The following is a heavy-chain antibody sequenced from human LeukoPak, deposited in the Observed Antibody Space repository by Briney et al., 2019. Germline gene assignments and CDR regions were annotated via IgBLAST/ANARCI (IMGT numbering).Heavy chain of an antibody. Sequence: GGSLRLSCAASGLTFSSYEVNCVRQAQGNGLEWVSYISRSGTTIYYADSVKGRFTISRDNSKHTLYLQMNSLRAEDTAVYYCAGTTAFDYWGQRTLVTVSS. J-gene: IGHJ4*02. D-gene: IGHD4-11*01. CDR1: GLTFSSYE. V-gene: IGHV3-48*03. CDR2: ISRSGTTI. CDR3: AGTTAFDY.